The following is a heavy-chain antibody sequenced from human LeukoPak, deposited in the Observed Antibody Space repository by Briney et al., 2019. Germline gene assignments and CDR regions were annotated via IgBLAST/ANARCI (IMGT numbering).Heavy chain of an antibody. Sequence: PSETLSLTCTVPGGSISNYYWSWIRQPAGKGLEWIGRLYVGDNTNYNPSLSQSPSLRSRVTLSVDTSKSQFCLTLTSVTAADTALYYCARGGSPDVWGKGTTVTVFS. CDR1: GGSISNYY. J-gene: IGHJ6*04. D-gene: IGHD3-16*01. V-gene: IGHV4-4*07. CDR3: ARGGSPDV. CDR2: LYVGDNT.